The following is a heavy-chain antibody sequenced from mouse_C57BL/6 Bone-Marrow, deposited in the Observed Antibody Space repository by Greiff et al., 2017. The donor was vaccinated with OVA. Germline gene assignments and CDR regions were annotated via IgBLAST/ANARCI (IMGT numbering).Heavy chain of an antibody. D-gene: IGHD1-1*01. Sequence: EVKLVESGEGLVKPGGSLKLSCAASGFTFSSYAMSWVRQTPEKRLEWVAYISSGGDYIYYADTVKGRFTISRDNARNTRYLQMSSLKSEDTAMYYCTRDYYCSSHWYFDVWGTGTTVTVSS. CDR1: GFTFSSYA. J-gene: IGHJ1*03. V-gene: IGHV5-9-1*02. CDR3: TRDYYCSSHWYFDV. CDR2: ISSGGDYI.